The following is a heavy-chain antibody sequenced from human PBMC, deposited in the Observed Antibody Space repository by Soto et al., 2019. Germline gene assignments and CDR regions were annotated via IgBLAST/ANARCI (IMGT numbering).Heavy chain of an antibody. V-gene: IGHV3-23*01. CDR3: AKGFRGCSGGSCYSLPYCDY. J-gene: IGHJ4*02. D-gene: IGHD2-15*01. CDR1: GFTFSSYA. Sequence: EVQLLESGGGLVQPGGSLRLSCAASGFTFSSYAMSWFRQAPGKGLEWVSAISGSGGSTYYADAVKGRFTIYRDNSKNTLYLQMNRLRAEDTAVYYCAKGFRGCSGGSCYSLPYCDYWGQGTLVTVCS. CDR2: ISGSGGST.